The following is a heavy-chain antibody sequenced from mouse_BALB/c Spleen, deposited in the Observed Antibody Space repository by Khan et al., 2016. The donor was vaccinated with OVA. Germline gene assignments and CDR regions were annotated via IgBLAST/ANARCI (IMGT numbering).Heavy chain of an antibody. J-gene: IGHJ4*01. CDR2: INTSIGEP. Sequence: VQLQQSGPELAKPGESVKISCKASGYTFTNYWILWVKQGPGQGLEWIGCINTSIGEPDNNHDFKGRFVFSSDTSSSTSYMQLSSLTTEDSAVYYCARTGLRWDMDYWGQGTTLTVSS. V-gene: IGHV1-4*01. CDR1: GYTFTNYW. D-gene: IGHD4-1*01. CDR3: ARTGLRWDMDY.